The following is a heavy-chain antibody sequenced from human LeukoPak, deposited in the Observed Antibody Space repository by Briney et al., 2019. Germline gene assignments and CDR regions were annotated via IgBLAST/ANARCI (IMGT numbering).Heavy chain of an antibody. V-gene: IGHV4-59*01. Sequence: PSETLSLTCTVSGGSISSYYWSWIRQPPGKGLEWIGYIYYSGSTNYNPSLKSRVTISLDTSKNQFSLKLSSVTAADTAVYYCARVYSGTYSRCDYWGQGTLVTVSS. CDR3: ARVYSGTYSRCDY. CDR1: GGSISSYY. D-gene: IGHD1-26*01. J-gene: IGHJ4*02. CDR2: IYYSGST.